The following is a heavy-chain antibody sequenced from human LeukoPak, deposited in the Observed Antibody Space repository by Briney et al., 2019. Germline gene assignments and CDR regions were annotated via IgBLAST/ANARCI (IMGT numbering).Heavy chain of an antibody. V-gene: IGHV3-30*04. Sequence: GGSLRLSCAASGFTFSSYAMHWVRQAPGKGLEWVAVISYDGSNKYYADSVKGRFTISRDNSKNALYLQMNSLRAEDTAVYYSVRATWDYWGQGTLVTVSS. J-gene: IGHJ4*02. CDR2: ISYDGSNK. CDR1: GFTFSSYA. CDR3: VRATWDY.